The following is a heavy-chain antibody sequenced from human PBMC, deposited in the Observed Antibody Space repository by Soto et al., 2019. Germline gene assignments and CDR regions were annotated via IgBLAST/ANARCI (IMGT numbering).Heavy chain of an antibody. J-gene: IGHJ4*02. CDR2: ISSSTSTI. V-gene: IGHV3-48*01. CDR1: GFTFSSYS. CDR3: AREGPFRDGTWYGTDY. D-gene: IGHD6-13*01. Sequence: GGSLRLSCAASGFTFSSYSMNWVRQAPGKGLEWVSYISSSTSTIYYADSVRGRFTISRDNAKNSLYLQMNSLGAEDTAVYYCAREGPFRDGTWYGTDYWGQGTLVTVSS.